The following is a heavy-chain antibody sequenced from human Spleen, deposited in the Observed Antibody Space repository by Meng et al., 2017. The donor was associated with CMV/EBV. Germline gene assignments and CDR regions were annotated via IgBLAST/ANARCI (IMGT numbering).Heavy chain of an antibody. D-gene: IGHD2-21*01. V-gene: IGHV3-30*02. J-gene: IGHJ4*02. Sequence: GESLKISCAASGFTFSSYGMHWVRQAPGKGLEWVAFIRYDGSNKYYADSVKGRFTISRDNSKNTLYLQMNSLRAEDTAVYYCAKVPVAYCGGDCYKNYFDYWGQGTLVTSPQ. CDR3: AKVPVAYCGGDCYKNYFDY. CDR1: GFTFSSYG. CDR2: IRYDGSNK.